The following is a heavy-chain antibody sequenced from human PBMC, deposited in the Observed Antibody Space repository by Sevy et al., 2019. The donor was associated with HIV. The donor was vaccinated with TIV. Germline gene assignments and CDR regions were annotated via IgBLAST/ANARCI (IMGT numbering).Heavy chain of an antibody. CDR1: GFTFGNFW. V-gene: IGHV3-7*01. CDR2: IRQAGSQK. D-gene: IGHD3-10*01. Sequence: GGSLRLSCSVSGFTFGNFWMSWVRQAPGKGLEWVANIRQAGSQKYYVDSVRGRFTISRDNAKNSLILQLNSLRADDTAIYYCAKSYFGSGTSYGMDLWGRGTTVTVSS. CDR3: AKSYFGSGTSYGMDL. J-gene: IGHJ6*02.